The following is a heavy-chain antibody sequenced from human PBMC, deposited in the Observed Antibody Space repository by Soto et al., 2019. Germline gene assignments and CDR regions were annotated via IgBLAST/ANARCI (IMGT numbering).Heavy chain of an antibody. CDR3: AKASDQRWVVLPFDS. CDR2: FSATSENT. CDR1: GFFFSSYT. D-gene: IGHD6-19*01. Sequence: EVQLLESGGGLVQPGGSLRLSCVGSGFFFSSYTMTWVRQAPGKGLEWVSSFSATSENTYYADSVRGRFTSSRDNAKNTLFLQMTRLSAEDKAMYYFAKASDQRWVVLPFDSWVQRILISGSS. V-gene: IGHV3-23*01. J-gene: IGHJ4*02.